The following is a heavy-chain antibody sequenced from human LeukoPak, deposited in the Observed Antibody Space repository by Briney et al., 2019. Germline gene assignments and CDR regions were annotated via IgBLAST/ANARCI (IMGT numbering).Heavy chain of an antibody. CDR3: ARGQTGTTDY. CDR1: GGAFSSYA. CDR2: MNPNSGNT. D-gene: IGHD1-7*01. J-gene: IGHJ4*02. Sequence: ASVKVSCKASGGAFSSYAISWVRQATGQGLEWMGWMNPNSGNTGYAQKFQGRVTITRNTSISTAYMELSSLRSEDTAVYYCARGQTGTTDYWGQGTLVTVSS. V-gene: IGHV1-8*03.